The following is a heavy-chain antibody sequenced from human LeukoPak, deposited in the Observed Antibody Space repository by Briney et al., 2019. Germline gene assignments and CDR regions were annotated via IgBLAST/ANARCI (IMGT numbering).Heavy chain of an antibody. D-gene: IGHD6-19*01. J-gene: IGHJ4*02. CDR2: ISATGGST. CDR1: G. Sequence: GITWVRQAPGKGLEWVSTISATGGSTYYADSVKGRFTISRDNSKDTLYLQMNSLRAEDTAVYYCAKGGYSSGWRNYFDYWGQGTLVTVSS. CDR3: AKGGYSSGWRNYFDY. V-gene: IGHV3-23*01.